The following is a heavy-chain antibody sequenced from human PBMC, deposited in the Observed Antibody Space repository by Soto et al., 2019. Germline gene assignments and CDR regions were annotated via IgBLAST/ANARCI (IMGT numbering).Heavy chain of an antibody. D-gene: IGHD3-22*01. J-gene: IGHJ4*02. V-gene: IGHV1-69*01. CDR3: ARGGSGYTWFNEF. CDR2: IIPVFQTA. CDR1: GGLFSSYP. Sequence: QEQLVQSGAEVKKPGSSVKVSCKASGGLFSSYPISWVRQVPGQGLEWMGGIIPVFQTAYYTQRFQGRVTISPEESKNTAYMELSSLRSEDTAIYYCARGGSGYTWFNEFWGQGTLVTVSS.